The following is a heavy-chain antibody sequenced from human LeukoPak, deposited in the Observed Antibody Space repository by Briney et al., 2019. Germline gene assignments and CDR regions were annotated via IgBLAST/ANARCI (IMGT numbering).Heavy chain of an antibody. CDR2: ISSSGDTI. CDR1: GFTFSSYS. CDR3: ARDMTLFRGVKYWFDS. V-gene: IGHV3-48*02. D-gene: IGHD3-10*01. J-gene: IGHJ5*01. Sequence: GGSPRLSCAASGFTFSSYSMNWVRQAPGKGLEWLSYISSSGDTIYYADSVKGRFTISRDNAKNSLYLQMNSLRDEDTAVYYCARDMTLFRGVKYWFDSWGQGTLVTVSS.